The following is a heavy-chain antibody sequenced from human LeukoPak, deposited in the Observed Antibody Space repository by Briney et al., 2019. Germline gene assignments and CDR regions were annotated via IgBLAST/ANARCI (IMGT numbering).Heavy chain of an antibody. CDR1: GGSISSGGYY. D-gene: IGHD6-19*01. Sequence: SQTLSLTCTVSGGSISSGGYYWSWIRQHPGKGLEWIGYIYYSGSTYYNPSLKSRVTISVDTSKNQFSLKLSSVTAADTAVYYCARGIVAVAGIDCWGQGTLVTVSS. CDR2: IYYSGST. V-gene: IGHV4-31*03. CDR3: ARGIVAVAGIDC. J-gene: IGHJ4*02.